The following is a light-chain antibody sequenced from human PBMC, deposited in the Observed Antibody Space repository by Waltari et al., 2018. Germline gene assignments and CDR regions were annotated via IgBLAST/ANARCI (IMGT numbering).Light chain of an antibody. Sequence: SYDLTQPPSVSVSPGQTASITCSGDKLPNQNVCWYQQKPGQSPVLVIYQNNKRPSGIPERFSASNSGSTATLTMSGVQSTDEADYYCQALDRRTVEVVFGGGTRLAVL. CDR2: QNN. V-gene: IGLV3-1*01. CDR1: KLPNQN. J-gene: IGLJ2*01. CDR3: QALDRRTVEVV.